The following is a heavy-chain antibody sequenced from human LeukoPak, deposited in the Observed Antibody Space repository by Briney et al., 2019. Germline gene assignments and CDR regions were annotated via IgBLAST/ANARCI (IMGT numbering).Heavy chain of an antibody. CDR3: ARSSYSSSSSV. J-gene: IGHJ3*01. CDR2: INSGGSEG. D-gene: IGHD6-6*01. Sequence: GGSLRLSCAVSGFTFSGFWMSWSRQAPGKGLEWVASINSGGSEGYYADVVKGRFTISRDNAKNSLYLQINSLRAEDTAVYYCARSSYSSSSSVWGQGTMVTVSS. CDR1: GFTFSGFW. V-gene: IGHV3-7*03.